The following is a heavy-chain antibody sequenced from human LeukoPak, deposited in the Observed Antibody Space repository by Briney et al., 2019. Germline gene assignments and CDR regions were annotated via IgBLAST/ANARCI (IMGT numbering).Heavy chain of an antibody. CDR3: ARRRIAAAGTRGYFDY. V-gene: IGHV4-34*01. CDR2: INHSGSS. CDR1: GGSFSGYY. Sequence: SETLSLTCAVYGGSFSGYYWIWIRQPPGKGLEWIGEINHSGSSNYYPSLKSRVTISVDTSKNQFSLKLSSVTAADTAVYYCARRRIAAAGTRGYFDYWGQGALVSVPS. J-gene: IGHJ4*02. D-gene: IGHD6-13*01.